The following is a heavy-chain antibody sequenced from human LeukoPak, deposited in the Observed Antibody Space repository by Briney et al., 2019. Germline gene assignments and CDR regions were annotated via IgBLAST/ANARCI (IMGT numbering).Heavy chain of an antibody. J-gene: IGHJ4*02. Sequence: GGPLRLSCAASGFTFSSYSMNWVRQAPRKGLDWVSSISSSSSYIYYADSVKGRFTISRDNAKNSLYLQMNSLRAEDTAVYYCARDGMYGSSWITDYWGQGTLVTVSS. CDR1: GFTFSSYS. V-gene: IGHV3-21*01. D-gene: IGHD6-13*01. CDR3: ARDGMYGSSWITDY. CDR2: ISSSSSYI.